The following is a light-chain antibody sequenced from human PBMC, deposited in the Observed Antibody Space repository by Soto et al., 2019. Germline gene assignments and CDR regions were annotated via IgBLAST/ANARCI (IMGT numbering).Light chain of an antibody. CDR3: ETWDSKLRV. V-gene: IGLV4-60*02. Sequence: QSVLTQSSSASAYLGSSVKLTGSRSSGHRKHIIAWHQQQPCKAPRYLMKLEVSGRSNKESGVPDRFSGSSSGADRYLTISNVQFEDEADDYCETWDSKLRVFGGGTKVTVL. J-gene: IGLJ3*02. CDR2: LEVSGRS. CDR1: SGHRKHI.